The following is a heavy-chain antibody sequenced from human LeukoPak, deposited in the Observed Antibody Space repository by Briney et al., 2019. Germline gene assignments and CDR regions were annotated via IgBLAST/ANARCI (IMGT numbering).Heavy chain of an antibody. D-gene: IGHD6-13*01. CDR2: IHPDGSVK. J-gene: IGHJ4*02. CDR1: GLAFKNYW. Sequence: GGSLRLSCLGTGLAFKNYWMTWVRQAPGKGLEWVANIHPDGSVKNYVDAVRGRFTISRHNSKNTLYLQMNSLRAEDTAVYYCARVGDSSSWYPGYFDYWGQGTLVTVSS. V-gene: IGHV3-7*03. CDR3: ARVGDSSSWYPGYFDY.